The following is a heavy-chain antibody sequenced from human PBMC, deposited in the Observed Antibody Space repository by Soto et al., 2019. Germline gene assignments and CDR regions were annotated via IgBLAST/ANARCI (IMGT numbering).Heavy chain of an antibody. J-gene: IGHJ4*02. CDR1: GFTFSSYG. D-gene: IGHD5-12*01. V-gene: IGHV3-33*01. Sequence: GGSLRLSCAASGFTFSSYGIHWVRQAPGKGLEWVAVIWYDGSNKYYADSVKGRFTISRDNSKNTLYLQMNSLRAEDTAVYYCARDRSGGYAILENYFDYWGQGTLVTVSS. CDR3: ARDRSGGYAILENYFDY. CDR2: IWYDGSNK.